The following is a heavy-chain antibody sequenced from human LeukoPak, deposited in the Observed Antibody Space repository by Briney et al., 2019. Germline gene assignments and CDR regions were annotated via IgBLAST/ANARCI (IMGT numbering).Heavy chain of an antibody. D-gene: IGHD3-10*01. V-gene: IGHV5-10-1*01. CDR3: ATGEYNWFDP. CDR1: GYSFTSYW. Sequence: GESLKISCKGSGYSFTSYWISWVRQMPGKGLEWMGRIDPSDSYTNYSPSFQGHVTISADKSISTAYLQWSSLKASDTAMYYCATGEYNWFDPWGQGTQVTVSS. J-gene: IGHJ5*02. CDR2: IDPSDSYT.